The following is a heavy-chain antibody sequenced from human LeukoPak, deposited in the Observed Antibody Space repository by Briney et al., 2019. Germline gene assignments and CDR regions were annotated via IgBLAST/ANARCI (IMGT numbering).Heavy chain of an antibody. CDR1: GYTFTSYD. V-gene: IGHV1-8*01. J-gene: IGHJ5*02. CDR3: ARCGYYDILTGYYRNWFDP. Sequence: GASVKVSCKASGYTFTSYDINWVRQATGQGLEWMGWMNPNSGNTGYAQKFQGRVTMTRNTSISTAYMELSSLRSEDTAVYYGARCGYYDILTGYYRNWFDPWGQGTLVTVSS. D-gene: IGHD3-9*01. CDR2: MNPNSGNT.